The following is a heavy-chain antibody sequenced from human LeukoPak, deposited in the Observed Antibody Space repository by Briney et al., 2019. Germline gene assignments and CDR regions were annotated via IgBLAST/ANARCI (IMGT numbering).Heavy chain of an antibody. V-gene: IGHV3-23*01. Sequence: GGPLRLSCAASGFTFSSYAMSWVRQAPGKGLEWVSAISGSGGSTYYADSVKGRFTISRDNSKNTLYLQMNSLRAEDTAVYYCAKGRAHSWPGFNENAFDIWGQGTMVTVSS. D-gene: IGHD1-1*01. CDR3: AKGRAHSWPGFNENAFDI. J-gene: IGHJ3*02. CDR2: ISGSGGST. CDR1: GFTFSSYA.